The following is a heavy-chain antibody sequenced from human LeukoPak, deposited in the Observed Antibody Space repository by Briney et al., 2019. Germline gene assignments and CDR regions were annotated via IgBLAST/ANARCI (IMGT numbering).Heavy chain of an antibody. V-gene: IGHV3-30*18. CDR3: AKDHHYDSSGPNDY. CDR2: ISYDGSNK. D-gene: IGHD3-22*01. J-gene: IGHJ4*02. CDR1: GFTFSSYG. Sequence: GRSLRLSCAASGFTFSSYGMHWVRQAPGKGLEWVAVISYDGSNKYYADSVKGRFTISRDNSKNTLYLQMNSLRAEDTAVYYCAKDHHYDSSGPNDYWGQGTLVTVSS.